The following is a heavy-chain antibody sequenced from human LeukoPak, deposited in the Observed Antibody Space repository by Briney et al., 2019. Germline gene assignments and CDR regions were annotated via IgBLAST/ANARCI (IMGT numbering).Heavy chain of an antibody. D-gene: IGHD5-12*01. Sequence: GGSLRLSCAASGFTFSSYAMSWVRQAPGKGLEWVSAISGSGGSTYYADSVKGRFTISRDNFKNTLYLQMNSLRAEDTAVYYCAKQRGLRLNTEFDYWGQGTLVTVSS. V-gene: IGHV3-23*01. CDR3: AKQRGLRLNTEFDY. J-gene: IGHJ4*02. CDR1: GFTFSSYA. CDR2: ISGSGGST.